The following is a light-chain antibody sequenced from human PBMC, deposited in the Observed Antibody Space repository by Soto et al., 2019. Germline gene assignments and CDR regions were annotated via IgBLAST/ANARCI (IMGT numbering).Light chain of an antibody. Sequence: EIVLTQSPGTLSLSPRERATLSCRASQSVNDNYLAWYQHKPGQAPRLLINVASSRAPGIPDRFSGSGSGTDFTLTISRLEPEDFAIYYCQQYAASPRTFGQGTQVEVK. CDR1: QSVNDNY. CDR2: VAS. J-gene: IGKJ1*01. V-gene: IGKV3-20*01. CDR3: QQYAASPRT.